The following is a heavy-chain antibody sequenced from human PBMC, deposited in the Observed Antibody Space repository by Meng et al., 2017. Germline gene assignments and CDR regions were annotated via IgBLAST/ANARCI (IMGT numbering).Heavy chain of an antibody. V-gene: IGHV3-33*01. CDR3: ARDQRYCSSTSCYFFSVRWGMDV. J-gene: IGHJ6*02. CDR2: IWYDGSNK. D-gene: IGHD2-2*01. Sequence: GGSLRPSCPAAGFPFLSYGRHWVLQAPGKGLEWVAVIWYDGSNKYYADSVKGRFTISRDNSKNTLYLQMNSLRAEDTAVYYCARDQRYCSSTSCYFFSVRWGMDVWGQGTTVTVSS. CDR1: GFPFLSYG.